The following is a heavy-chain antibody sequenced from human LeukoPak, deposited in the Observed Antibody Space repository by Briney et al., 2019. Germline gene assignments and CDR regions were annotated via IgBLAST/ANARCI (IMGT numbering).Heavy chain of an antibody. CDR1: DASISSHNW. V-gene: IGHV4-4*02. CDR3: ASAEPRGIIWYPS. D-gene: IGHD6-13*01. CDR2: ICHSGST. J-gene: IGHJ5*02. Sequence: TSETLSLTCAVSDASISSHNWWWSWVRQPPGKGLEWIGEICHSGSTNYNPSLKSRVTMSVDKSKNQFSLNLSSVTAADTAVYYCASAEPRGIIWYPSWGQGTLVTVSS.